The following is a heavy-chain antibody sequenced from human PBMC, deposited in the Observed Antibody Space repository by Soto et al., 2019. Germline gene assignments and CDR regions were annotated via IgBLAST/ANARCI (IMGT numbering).Heavy chain of an antibody. V-gene: IGHV1-69*01. J-gene: IGHJ5*02. D-gene: IGHD3-9*01. CDR2: FVPMFGSA. Sequence: QVLLVQSGPELKNPGSSVKVSCKPSGTTFDRFTFNWVRQAPGQGLEWMGGFVPMFGSASIAQRFQGRLRINADAYAGTGYMELSDLRSEDTAIYFCAREDDTTGHYSWFDPWGPGTLVTVSS. CDR1: GTTFDRFT. CDR3: AREDDTTGHYSWFDP.